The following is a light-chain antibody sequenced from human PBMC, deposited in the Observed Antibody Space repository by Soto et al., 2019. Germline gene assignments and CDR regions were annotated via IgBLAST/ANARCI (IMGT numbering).Light chain of an antibody. Sequence: DIQMTQSPSSLSASVGDRVTITCRASQNIINYLNWYQQKPGKAPQLLIYVASRLESGVPSRFSGSGSGTDFTLTISSLHPEDFATYYCQQSYNAPITFGQGTRLEIK. CDR1: QNIINY. J-gene: IGKJ5*01. V-gene: IGKV1-39*01. CDR2: VAS. CDR3: QQSYNAPIT.